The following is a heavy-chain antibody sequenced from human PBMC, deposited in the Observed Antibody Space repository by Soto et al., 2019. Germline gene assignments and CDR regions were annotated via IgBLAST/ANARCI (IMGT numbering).Heavy chain of an antibody. D-gene: IGHD3-10*01. CDR1: GFTVTRNY. CDR2: IHTGGKT. J-gene: IGHJ4*02. V-gene: IGHV3-53*02. Sequence: QLVESGGGLIQPGGSLRLSCAASGFTVTRNYMTWVRLAPGKGLECVSTIHTGGKTYYTDSVKGRFTVSRDESKNTLCLQMSILRVEDTGVYYCATGGSKRVRGAIVEVFHLEFWGRGTVVTVSS. CDR3: ATGGSKRVRGAIVEVFHLEF.